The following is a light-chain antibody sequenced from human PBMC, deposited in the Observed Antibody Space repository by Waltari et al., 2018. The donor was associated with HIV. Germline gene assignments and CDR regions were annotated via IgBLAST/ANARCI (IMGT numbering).Light chain of an antibody. Sequence: QSALTQPASVSGSPGQSIPISCTGTSSYVGSYNLVSWYQQYPGKAPKLMIYEVSKRPSGVSNRFSGSKSGNTASLTISGLQAEDEADYYCCSYAATSTFVFGTGTKVTVL. J-gene: IGLJ1*01. V-gene: IGLV2-23*02. CDR1: SSYVGSYNL. CDR2: EVS. CDR3: CSYAATSTFV.